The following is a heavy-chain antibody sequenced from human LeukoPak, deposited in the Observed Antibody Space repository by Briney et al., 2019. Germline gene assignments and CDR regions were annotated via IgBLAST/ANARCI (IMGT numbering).Heavy chain of an antibody. CDR1: GFTFDSYA. J-gene: IGHJ6*03. CDR2: TSGGGGIT. V-gene: IGHV3-23*01. Sequence: PGGSLRLSCAASGFTFDSYAMTWVRQAPGKGLEWVSSTSGGGGITNYADSVKGRFTISRDNSKYTLFLQMNSLRAEDTAVYYCAKYGVDRSSTSCYPLYYMDVWGKGTTVTVSS. D-gene: IGHD2-2*01. CDR3: AKYGVDRSSTSCYPLYYMDV.